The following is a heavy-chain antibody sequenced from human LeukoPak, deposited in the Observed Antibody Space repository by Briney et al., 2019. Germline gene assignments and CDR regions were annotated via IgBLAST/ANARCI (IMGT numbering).Heavy chain of an antibody. V-gene: IGHV1-2*02. CDR1: GYTFTGYY. D-gene: IGHD3-10*01. Sequence: ASVKVSCKASGYTFTGYYMHWVRQAPGQGLEWMGWINPNSGGTSHAQKFQGRVTMTRDTSISTAYMELSRLRSDDTAVYYCARMFYGSGNDKDWGQETLVTVSS. J-gene: IGHJ4*02. CDR3: ARMFYGSGNDKD. CDR2: INPNSGGT.